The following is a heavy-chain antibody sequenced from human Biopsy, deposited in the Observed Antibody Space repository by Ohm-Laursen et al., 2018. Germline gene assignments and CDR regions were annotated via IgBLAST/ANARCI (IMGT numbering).Heavy chain of an antibody. V-gene: IGHV3-23*01. Sequence: GSLRLSCAASGFTFRSYAMSWVRQAPGKGLEWVSGIGGSGGSTYYADSVRGRFTISRDNSESTLYLQMDSLRADDTAVYHCAKAPCTQFGSGARHDPFDKWGQGTTVTVSS. J-gene: IGHJ3*02. CDR3: AKAPCTQFGSGARHDPFDK. CDR1: GFTFRSYA. CDR2: IGGSGGST. D-gene: IGHD3-10*01.